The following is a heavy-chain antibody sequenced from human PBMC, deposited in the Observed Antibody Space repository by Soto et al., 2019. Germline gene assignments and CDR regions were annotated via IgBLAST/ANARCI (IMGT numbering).Heavy chain of an antibody. D-gene: IGHD4-17*01. CDR3: ARMAGDRRFDY. CDR2: ISSSSSTI. Sequence: PGGSLRLSCAASGFTFSSYSMNWVRQAPGKGLEWVSYISSSSSTIYYADSVKGRFTISRDNAKNSLYLQMNSLRAEDTAVYYCARMAGDRRFDYWGQVTLDTVSS. CDR1: GFTFSSYS. J-gene: IGHJ4*02. V-gene: IGHV3-48*01.